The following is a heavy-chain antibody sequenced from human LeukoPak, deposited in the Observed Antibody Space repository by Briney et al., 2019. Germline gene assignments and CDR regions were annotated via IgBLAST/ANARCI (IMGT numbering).Heavy chain of an antibody. J-gene: IGHJ6*04. CDR1: GFTFSSYA. D-gene: IGHD3-16*02. Sequence: GGSLRLSCAASGFTFSSYAMSWVRQAPGKGLEWVSAISGSGGSTYYADSVKGRFTISRDNSKNTLYLQMNSLRAEDTAVYYCAKTQYDYVWGSYRYTGMDVWGKGTTVTVSS. V-gene: IGHV3-23*01. CDR2: ISGSGGST. CDR3: AKTQYDYVWGSYRYTGMDV.